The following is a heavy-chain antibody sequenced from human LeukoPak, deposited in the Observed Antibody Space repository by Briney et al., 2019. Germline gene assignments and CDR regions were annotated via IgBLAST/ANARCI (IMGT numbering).Heavy chain of an antibody. V-gene: IGHV4-59*01. Sequence: SETLSLTCTVSGGSISSYYWSWIRQPPGKGLEWIGYIHYSGSTNYNPSLKSRVTISVGTSKNQFSLKLSSVTAADTAVYYCARERTDYYGMDVWGQGTTVTVSS. CDR1: GGSISSYY. CDR3: ARERTDYYGMDV. J-gene: IGHJ6*02. CDR2: IHYSGST.